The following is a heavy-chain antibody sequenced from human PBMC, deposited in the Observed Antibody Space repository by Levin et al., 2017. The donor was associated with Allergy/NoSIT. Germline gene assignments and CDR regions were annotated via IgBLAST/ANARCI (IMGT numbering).Heavy chain of an antibody. CDR3: AKDSIARRYYGSGSYSPFDY. D-gene: IGHD3-10*01. CDR2: ISGSGGST. Sequence: PGGSLRLSCAASGFTFSSYAMSWVRQAPGKGLEWVSAISGSGGSTYYADSVKGRFTISRDNSKNTLYLQMNSLRAEDTAVYYCAKDSIARRYYGSGSYSPFDYWGQGTLVTVSS. V-gene: IGHV3-23*01. CDR1: GFTFSSYA. J-gene: IGHJ4*02.